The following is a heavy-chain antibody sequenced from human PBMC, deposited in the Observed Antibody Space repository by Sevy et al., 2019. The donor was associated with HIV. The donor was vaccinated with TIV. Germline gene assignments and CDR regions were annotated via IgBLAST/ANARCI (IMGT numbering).Heavy chain of an antibody. Sequence: LKISCKGSGYSFTSYWIGWVRQMPGKGLEWMGIIYPGDSDTRYSPSFQGQVTISADKSISTAYLQWSSLKASDTAMYYCARQDYDILTGYSNWFDPWGQGTLVTVSS. V-gene: IGHV5-51*01. J-gene: IGHJ5*02. CDR2: IYPGDSDT. CDR1: GYSFTSYW. D-gene: IGHD3-9*01. CDR3: ARQDYDILTGYSNWFDP.